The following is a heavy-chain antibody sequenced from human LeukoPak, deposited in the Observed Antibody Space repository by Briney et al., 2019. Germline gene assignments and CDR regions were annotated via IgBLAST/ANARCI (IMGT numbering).Heavy chain of an antibody. D-gene: IGHD1-1*01. CDR3: ARDQGRKTGTGD. Sequence: ASVKVSCKAPGYTFTSYGVSWVRQAPGQGLEWMGWISAYNGNTSYAQKLQGRVTMTTDTSTSPAYMELRSLRSDDTAVYYCARDQGRKTGTGDWGQGTLVTVSS. CDR2: ISAYNGNT. V-gene: IGHV1-18*01. J-gene: IGHJ4*02. CDR1: GYTFTSYG.